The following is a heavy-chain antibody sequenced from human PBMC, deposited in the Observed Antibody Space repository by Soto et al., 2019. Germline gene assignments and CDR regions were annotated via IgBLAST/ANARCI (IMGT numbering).Heavy chain of an antibody. Sequence: GESLKISCKGSGFRLTSYWIAWVRQMPGKGLEWMGIIYPGDSDSRYSPSFQGQVTISADRSITTAYLEWSSLRASDTAIYYCASGHGIFPGSDYWGQGTLVTVSS. J-gene: IGHJ4*02. CDR1: GFRLTSYW. V-gene: IGHV5-51*01. CDR3: ASGHGIFPGSDY. CDR2: IYPGDSDS. D-gene: IGHD3-9*01.